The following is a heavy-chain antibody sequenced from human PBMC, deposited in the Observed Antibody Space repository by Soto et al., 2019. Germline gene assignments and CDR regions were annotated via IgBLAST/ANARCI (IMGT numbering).Heavy chain of an antibody. CDR3: GRQKGGGIYGDYVAD. Sequence: PSETLSLTCAVSGYSISSGYYWGWLRQPPGKGLEWIGHMYHSGSIYYNPSLQSRVTISVDTSKNEFSLKLTSVTAADTAGYYCGRQKGGGIYGDYVADWGQGTLVTVSS. CDR2: MYHSGSI. D-gene: IGHD4-17*01. J-gene: IGHJ4*02. V-gene: IGHV4-38-2*01. CDR1: GYSISSGYY.